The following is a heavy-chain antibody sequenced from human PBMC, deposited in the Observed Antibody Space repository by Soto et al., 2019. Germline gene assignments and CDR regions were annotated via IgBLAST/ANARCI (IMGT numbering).Heavy chain of an antibody. CDR1: GGSISSSNYY. Sequence: SETLSLTCTVSGGSISSSNYYWGWIRQPPGKGLEWIGYIYHSGSTNYNPSLKSRVTISVDTSKNQFSLSLTSVTAADTAVYYCARLSAAWFDPWGQGTLVTVSS. J-gene: IGHJ5*02. CDR2: IYHSGST. V-gene: IGHV4-61*05. D-gene: IGHD6-19*01. CDR3: ARLSAAWFDP.